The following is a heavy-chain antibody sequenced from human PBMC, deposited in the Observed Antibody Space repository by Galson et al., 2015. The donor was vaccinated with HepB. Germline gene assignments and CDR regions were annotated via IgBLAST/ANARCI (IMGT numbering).Heavy chain of an antibody. J-gene: IGHJ4*02. CDR2: IKQDGSEK. CDR3: ARSDIYCSGGSCYEAESSGWTAKFDY. CDR1: GLTFSSYW. V-gene: IGHV3-7*03. Sequence: SLRLSCAASGLTFSSYWMSWVRQAPGKGLEWVANIKQDGSEKYYVDSVKGRFTISRDNAKNSLYLQMNSLRAEDTAVYYCARSDIYCSGGSCYEAESSGWTAKFDYWGQGTLVTVSS. D-gene: IGHD2-15*01.